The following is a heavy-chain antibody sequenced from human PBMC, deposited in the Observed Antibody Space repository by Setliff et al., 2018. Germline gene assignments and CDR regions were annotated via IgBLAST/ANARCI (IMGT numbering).Heavy chain of an antibody. Sequence: SETLSLTCAVSGYSISSGYYWGWIRQPPGKGLEWIGSIYHSGSTYYNPPLKSRVTISVDTSKNQFSLKLSSVTAADTAVYYCARGPLTTTVRHAFDIWGQGTMVTVSS. CDR2: IYHSGST. D-gene: IGHD4-4*01. CDR1: GYSISSGYY. V-gene: IGHV4-38-2*01. J-gene: IGHJ3*02. CDR3: ARGPLTTTVRHAFDI.